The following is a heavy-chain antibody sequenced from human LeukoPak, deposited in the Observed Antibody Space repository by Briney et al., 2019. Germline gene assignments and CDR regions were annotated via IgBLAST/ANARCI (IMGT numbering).Heavy chain of an antibody. J-gene: IGHJ6*02. V-gene: IGHV3-30*18. CDR2: ISYDGSNK. Sequence: PGRSLRLSCAASGFTFSSYGMHWVRQAPGKGLEWVAVISYDGSNKYYADSVKGRFTISRDNSKNTLYLQMNSLRAEDTAVYYCAKNGRFDWSNYYYYGMDVWGQGTTVTVSS. D-gene: IGHD3-9*01. CDR1: GFTFSSYG. CDR3: AKNGRFDWSNYYYYGMDV.